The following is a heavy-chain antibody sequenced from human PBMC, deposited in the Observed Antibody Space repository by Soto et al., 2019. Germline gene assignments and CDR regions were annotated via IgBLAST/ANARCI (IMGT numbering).Heavy chain of an antibody. CDR1: GFILSDCA. CDR2: ISSSSSVI. V-gene: IGHV3-48*02. D-gene: IGHD7-27*01. CDR3: ARDLSWGSNWYYYMDV. Sequence: EVQLVESGGGLVQPGGSLRLSCATSGFILSDCAMNWVRQAPGKGLEWVSYISSSSSVIDYADSVKGRFTVSRDNARNSLFIQMNSLTDEDTAVYYCARDLSWGSNWYYYMDVWGKGTTVTVSS. J-gene: IGHJ6*03.